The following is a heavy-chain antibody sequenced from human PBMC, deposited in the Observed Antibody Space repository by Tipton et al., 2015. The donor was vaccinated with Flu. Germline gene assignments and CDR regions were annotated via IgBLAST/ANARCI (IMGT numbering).Heavy chain of an antibody. CDR3: ARAHRPTMIRGASPLGF. Sequence: TLSLTCTVSGDSINSDYYWGWIRQPPGKGLEWIGNIFHTGSTYHNPSLKGRVALSVDRSKNQLSLKLSSVTAADTAVYYCARAHRPTMIRGASPLGFWGQGSLVTVSS. J-gene: IGHJ4*02. V-gene: IGHV4-38-2*02. CDR1: GDSINSDYY. CDR2: IFHTGST. D-gene: IGHD3-10*01.